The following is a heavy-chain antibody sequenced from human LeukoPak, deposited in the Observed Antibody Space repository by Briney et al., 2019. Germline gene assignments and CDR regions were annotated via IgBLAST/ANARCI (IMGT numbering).Heavy chain of an antibody. J-gene: IGHJ6*03. CDR3: ARGGISYYDSSGYYHPYYYYYYMDV. V-gene: IGHV1-69*13. Sequence: SVKVSCKASGGTFSSYAISWVRQAPGQGLEWMGGIIPIFGTANYAQKFQGRVTITADESTNTAYMELSSLRSEDTAVYYCARGGISYYDSSGYYHPYYYYYYMDVWGKGTTVTVSS. CDR2: IIPIFGTA. CDR1: GGTFSSYA. D-gene: IGHD3-22*01.